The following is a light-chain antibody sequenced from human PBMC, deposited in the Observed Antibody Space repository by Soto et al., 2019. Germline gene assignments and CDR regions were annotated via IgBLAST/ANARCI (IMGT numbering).Light chain of an antibody. V-gene: IGLV2-23*02. CDR2: EVT. CDR3: CSYASSSTCV. CDR1: SSDVGSYNL. Sequence: QSVLTQPASVSGSPGQSITISCTGTSSDVGSYNLVSWYQQHPGKAPKVMIYEVTKRPSGVSNRFSGSKSGNTASLTISGLQAEDEAYYYCCSYASSSTCVFAGGTKLTVL. J-gene: IGLJ3*02.